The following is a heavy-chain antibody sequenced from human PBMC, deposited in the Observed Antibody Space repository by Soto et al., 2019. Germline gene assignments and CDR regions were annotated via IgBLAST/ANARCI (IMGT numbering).Heavy chain of an antibody. CDR3: ARTREYSPYSSSSFRY. CDR1: GGSISSGGYY. CDR2: IYYSGST. Sequence: QVQLQESGPGLVKPSQTLSLTCTVSGGSISSGGYYWSWIRQHPGKGLEWIGYIYYSGSTYYNPSLKSRVTLSVDTSKNQFSLKLSSVTAADTAVYYCARTREYSPYSSSSFRYWGQGTLVTVSS. J-gene: IGHJ4*02. D-gene: IGHD6-6*01. V-gene: IGHV4-31*03.